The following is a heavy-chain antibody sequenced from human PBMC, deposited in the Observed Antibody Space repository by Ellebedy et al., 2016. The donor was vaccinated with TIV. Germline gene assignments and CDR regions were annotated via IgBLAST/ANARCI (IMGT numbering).Heavy chain of an antibody. CDR3: ARLRPVAGTGGY. CDR2: VSESGDWT. Sequence: GESLKISCVVSGSNFNSLAMSWVRQAPGKGLEWVSSVSESGDWTDYAYSVKGRFTIFRENSKSTLFLQMNSRRVDDTAVYYCARLRPVAGTGGYWGQGTLVTVSS. J-gene: IGHJ4*02. CDR1: GSNFNSLA. V-gene: IGHV3-23*01. D-gene: IGHD6-19*01.